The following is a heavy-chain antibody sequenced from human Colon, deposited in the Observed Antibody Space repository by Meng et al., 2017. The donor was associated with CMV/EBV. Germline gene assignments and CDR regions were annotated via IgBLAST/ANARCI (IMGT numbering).Heavy chain of an antibody. V-gene: IGHV3-23*01. Sequence: GGSLRLSCAASGFTFSNYGMSWVRQAPGKGLEWVSVISGNGGSTYYGDSVKGRFTISRDTSQNTVFLQMNSLRSEDTALYYCARGLELPDYWGQGTLVTVSS. CDR3: ARGLELPDY. CDR2: ISGNGGST. CDR1: GFTFSNYG. J-gene: IGHJ4*02. D-gene: IGHD1-7*01.